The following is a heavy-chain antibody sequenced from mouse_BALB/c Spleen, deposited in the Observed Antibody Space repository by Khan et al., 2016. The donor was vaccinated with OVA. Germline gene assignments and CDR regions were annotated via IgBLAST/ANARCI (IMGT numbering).Heavy chain of an antibody. CDR3: ARASSSNLWFFDV. Sequence: QVPLKESGPGLVAPSQSLSITCTVSGFSLTTYGVHWVRQPPGKGLEWLGVIWTGGSTNYNSDLMTRLSTRKDNSKSQVFLKINSLQINEQAMSFWARASSSNLWFFDVWGAGTTVTVSS. D-gene: IGHD1-1*01. CDR2: IWTGGST. V-gene: IGHV2-9*02. CDR1: GFSLTTYG. J-gene: IGHJ1*01.